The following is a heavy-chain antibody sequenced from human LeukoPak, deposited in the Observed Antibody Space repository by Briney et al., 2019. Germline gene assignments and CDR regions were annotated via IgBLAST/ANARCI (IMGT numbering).Heavy chain of an antibody. J-gene: IGHJ3*02. CDR1: GFTFSTYS. D-gene: IGHD3-10*01. V-gene: IGHV3-21*01. CDR2: IDTSGTYI. CDR3: ARGRSITLLRGVAMSDGFDI. Sequence: GGSLRLSCAASGFTFSTYSMNWVRQAPGKGLEWVSFIDTSGTYIYYGESMKGRFTISRDNAENSLYLQMNGLRAEDTAVYYCARGRSITLLRGVAMSDGFDIWGQGTMVAVSS.